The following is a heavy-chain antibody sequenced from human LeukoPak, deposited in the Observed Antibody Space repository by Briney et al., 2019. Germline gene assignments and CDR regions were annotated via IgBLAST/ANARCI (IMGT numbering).Heavy chain of an antibody. D-gene: IGHD3-10*01. CDR2: ISYDGSNK. J-gene: IGHJ4*02. Sequence: GRSLRLSCAASGFTFRSYDMHWVRQAPGKGLQWVAVISYDGSNKYHTDSVKGRFTISSDTSKNTLSLQMNSLRAEDTAVYYCARDLSPVVRASPMGYWGQGTLVTVSS. CDR3: ARDLSPVVRASPMGY. V-gene: IGHV3-30*03. CDR1: GFTFRSYD.